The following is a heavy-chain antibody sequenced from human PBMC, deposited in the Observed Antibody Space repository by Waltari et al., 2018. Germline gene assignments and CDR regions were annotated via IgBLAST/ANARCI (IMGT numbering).Heavy chain of an antibody. Sequence: QAQLAQSGSELKEPGASVKVSCRTSGYTFTDYTINWVRQAPGQGLEWMGWINTKNGHPTYVQGFTGRFVFSLDTSVSTTYLQITGLKAEDTAVYFCARALLGLTNRLDVWGQGTTVTIS. V-gene: IGHV7-4-1*02. CDR1: GYTFTDYT. J-gene: IGHJ6*02. CDR2: INTKNGHP. CDR3: ARALLGLTNRLDV. D-gene: IGHD4-17*01.